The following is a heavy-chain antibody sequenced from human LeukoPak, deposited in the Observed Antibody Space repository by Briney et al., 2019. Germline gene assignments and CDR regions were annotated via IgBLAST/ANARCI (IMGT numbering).Heavy chain of an antibody. CDR1: GFTFSSYA. Sequence: GGSLRLSCAASGFTFSSYAMSWVRQAPGKGLEWVSAISGSGGSTYYADSVKGRFTISRDNSKNTLYLQMSSLRAEDTAVYYCAKVGGVIAAAGNFDYWGRGTLVTVSS. D-gene: IGHD6-13*01. CDR2: ISGSGGST. V-gene: IGHV3-23*01. J-gene: IGHJ4*02. CDR3: AKVGGVIAAAGNFDY.